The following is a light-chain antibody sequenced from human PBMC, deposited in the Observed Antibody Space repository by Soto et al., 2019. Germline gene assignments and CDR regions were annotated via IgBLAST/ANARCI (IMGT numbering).Light chain of an antibody. CDR1: SSDVGGYIY. V-gene: IGLV2-14*01. CDR2: DVT. J-gene: IGLJ1*01. CDR3: SSYTTSSSYV. Sequence: QSALTQPASVSGSPGQSITISCTGTSSDVGGYIYVSWYQQHPGKAPKLMIYDVTSRPSGVSYRFSGSKSGNPASLTISGLQAEDEADYYCSSYTTSSSYVFGTGTKVTVL.